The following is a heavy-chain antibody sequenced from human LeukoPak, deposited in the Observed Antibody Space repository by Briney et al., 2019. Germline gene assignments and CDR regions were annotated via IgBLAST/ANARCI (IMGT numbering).Heavy chain of an antibody. CDR2: ISSSSSYI. CDR1: GSTFSSYS. CDR3: ARVSVQGYYGSGSFDFQH. Sequence: GGSLRLSCAASGSTFSSYSMNWVRQAPGKGLEWVSSISSSSSYIYYADSVKGRFTISRDNAKNSLYLQMNSLRAEDTAVYYCARVSVQGYYGSGSFDFQHWGQGTLVTVSS. J-gene: IGHJ1*01. D-gene: IGHD3-10*01. V-gene: IGHV3-21*01.